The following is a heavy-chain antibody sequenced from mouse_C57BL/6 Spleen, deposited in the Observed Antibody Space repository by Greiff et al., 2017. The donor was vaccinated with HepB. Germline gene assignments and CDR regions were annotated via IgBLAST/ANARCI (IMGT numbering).Heavy chain of an antibody. D-gene: IGHD2-4*01. CDR1: GFSLTSYG. V-gene: IGHV2-6-1*01. J-gene: IGHJ1*03. CDR3: ARHEGRYDYDGDWYFDV. CDR2: IWSDGST. Sequence: QVQLQQSGPGLVAPSQSLSITCTVSGFSLTSYGVHWVRQPPGKGLEWLVVIWSDGSTTYNSALKSRLSISKDNSKSQVFLKMNSLQTDDTAMYYCARHEGRYDYDGDWYFDVWGTGTTVTVSS.